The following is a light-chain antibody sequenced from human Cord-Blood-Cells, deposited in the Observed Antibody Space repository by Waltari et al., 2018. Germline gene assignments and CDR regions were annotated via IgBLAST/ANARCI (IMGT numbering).Light chain of an antibody. Sequence: SYVLTQPPSVSVAPGKTARITCGGNNIGSKSVDWYQKKPGQAPVLVIYYDSDRPSGIPERFSGSNSGNTATLTISRVEAGDEADYYCQVWDSSSVVFGGGTKLTVL. CDR3: QVWDSSSVV. V-gene: IGLV3-21*04. CDR1: NIGSKS. J-gene: IGLJ2*01. CDR2: YDS.